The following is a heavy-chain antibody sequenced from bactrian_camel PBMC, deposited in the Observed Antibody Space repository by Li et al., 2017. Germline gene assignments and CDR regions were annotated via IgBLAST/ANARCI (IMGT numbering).Heavy chain of an antibody. CDR3: AFGPRPGEGALCYAQRSWYND. D-gene: IGHD1*01. Sequence: VQLVESGGGSVQAGGSLRLSCVASTYTFGRKFADYAMGWFRLAPGKEREAVATIPFGGGRTYYADSVKGRFTIFQENAEMSVSLEMNNLKPEDTGMYYCAFGPRPGEGALCYAQRSWYNDWGHGTQVTVS. V-gene: IGHV3-3*01. CDR1: TYTFGRKFADYA. J-gene: IGHJ4*01. CDR2: IPFGGGRT.